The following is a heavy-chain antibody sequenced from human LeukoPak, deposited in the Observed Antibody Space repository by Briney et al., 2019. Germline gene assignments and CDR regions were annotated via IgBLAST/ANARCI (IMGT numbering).Heavy chain of an antibody. J-gene: IGHJ4*02. CDR1: GGSISSSSYY. CDR3: ARSDILTGYYRY. Sequence: SETLSLSCTVSGGSISSSSYYWGWIRQPPGKGLEWIGSIYYSGSTNYNPSLKSRVTISVDTSKNQFPLKLSSVTAADTAVYYCARSDILTGYYRYWGQGTLVTVSS. CDR2: IYYSGST. D-gene: IGHD3-9*01. V-gene: IGHV4-39*06.